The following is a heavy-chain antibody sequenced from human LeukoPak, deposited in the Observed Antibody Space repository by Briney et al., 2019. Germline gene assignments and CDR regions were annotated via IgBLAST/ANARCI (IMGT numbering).Heavy chain of an antibody. CDR1: GFTFSSYS. CDR3: ARDLREYYYDSSGYSRPTRNNWFDP. J-gene: IGHJ5*02. D-gene: IGHD3-22*01. CDR2: ISSSSSYI. Sequence: PGGSLRLSCAASGFTFSSYSMNWVRQAPGKGLEWVSSISSSSSYIYYADSVKGRFTISRDNAKNSLYLQMNSLRAEDTAVYYCARDLREYYYDSSGYSRPTRNNWFDPWGQGTLATVSS. V-gene: IGHV3-21*01.